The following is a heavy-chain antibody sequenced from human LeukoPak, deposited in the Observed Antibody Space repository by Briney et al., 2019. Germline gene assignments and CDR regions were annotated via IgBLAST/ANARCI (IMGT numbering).Heavy chain of an antibody. CDR2: INTGNGNT. D-gene: IGHD2-21*02. J-gene: IGHJ4*02. CDR3: ARNTETAIPLPYYFDY. Sequence: ASVKVSCKASGYTFTSYAMHWVRQAPGQRLECMGWINTGNGNTKYSQKFQGRVPITRDTSASTAYMDLSSLRSEDTAVYYCARNTETAIPLPYYFDYWGQGTLVTVSS. CDR1: GYTFTSYA. V-gene: IGHV1-3*04.